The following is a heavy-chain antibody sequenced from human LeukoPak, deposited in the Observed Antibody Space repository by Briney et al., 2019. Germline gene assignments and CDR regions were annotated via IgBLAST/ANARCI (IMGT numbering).Heavy chain of an antibody. CDR1: GYGFTNYW. D-gene: IGHD2-2*01. Sequence: GESLKISCKGSGYGFTNYWIGWVRQMPGKGLGWMGIIYPGDSDTRYSPSFQGQVTISADKSISTAYLQWSSLKASDTAMYYCARMRRTTGIRVVPAAPDALDIWGQGTMVTVSS. V-gene: IGHV5-51*01. CDR3: ARMRRTTGIRVVPAAPDALDI. CDR2: IYPGDSDT. J-gene: IGHJ3*02.